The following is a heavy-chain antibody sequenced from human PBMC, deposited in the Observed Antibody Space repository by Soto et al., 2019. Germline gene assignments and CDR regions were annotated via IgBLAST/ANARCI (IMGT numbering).Heavy chain of an antibody. CDR2: MHHSGNT. V-gene: IGHV4-4*02. CDR1: GASISSNSW. J-gene: IGHJ4*02. Sequence: QVQLQASGPRLVKPSGTLSLTCAVSGASISSNSWWRWVRQPPGKGLEWLGEMHHSGNTNNNPSHWSRVTISLDQPKNQFTLNLNSVTAADTAVNYCAVVGATGTGSIDYWGQGTLVTVSS. D-gene: IGHD1-26*01. CDR3: AVVGATGTGSIDY.